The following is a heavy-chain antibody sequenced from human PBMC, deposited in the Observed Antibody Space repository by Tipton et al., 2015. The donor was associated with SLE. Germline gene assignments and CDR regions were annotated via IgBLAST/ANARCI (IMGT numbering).Heavy chain of an antibody. V-gene: IGHV3-48*04. CDR2: ISSSSSTI. Sequence: SLRLSCAASGFTFSSYSMNWVRQAPGKGLEWVSYISSSSSTIYYADSVKGRFTISRDNAKNSLYLQMNSLRAEDTAVYYCARDDYDFWSGYLYGMDVWGQGTTVTVSS. J-gene: IGHJ6*02. CDR1: GFTFSSYS. CDR3: ARDDYDFWSGYLYGMDV. D-gene: IGHD3-3*01.